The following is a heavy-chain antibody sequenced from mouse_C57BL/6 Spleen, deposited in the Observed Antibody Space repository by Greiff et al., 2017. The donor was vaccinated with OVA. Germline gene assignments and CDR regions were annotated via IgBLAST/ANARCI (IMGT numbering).Heavy chain of an antibody. J-gene: IGHJ1*03. CDR1: GFTFSDYY. Sequence: EVQVVESEGGLVQPGSSMKLSCTASGFTFSDYYMAWVRQVPEKGLEWVANINYDGSSTYYLDSLKSRFIISRDNAKNILYLQMSSLKSEDTATYYCARDGGNHWYFDVWGTGTTVTVSS. CDR2: INYDGSST. D-gene: IGHD2-1*01. CDR3: ARDGGNHWYFDV. V-gene: IGHV5-16*01.